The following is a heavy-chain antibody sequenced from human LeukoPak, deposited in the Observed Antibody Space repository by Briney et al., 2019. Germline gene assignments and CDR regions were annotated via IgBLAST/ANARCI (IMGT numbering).Heavy chain of an antibody. J-gene: IGHJ4*02. CDR2: IYYSGST. CDR3: ATLRPQQWQADY. V-gene: IGHV4-59*08. Sequence: SETLSLTCTVSGGSISIYYWSCIRQPPGKGLEWIGYIYYSGSTNYNPSLKSRVTISVDTSKNQFSLKLSSVTAADTAVYYCATLRPQQWQADYWGQGTLVTVSS. CDR1: GGSISIYY. D-gene: IGHD6-19*01.